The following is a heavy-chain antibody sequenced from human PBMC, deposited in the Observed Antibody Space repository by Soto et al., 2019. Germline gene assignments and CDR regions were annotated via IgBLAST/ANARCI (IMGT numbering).Heavy chain of an antibody. CDR3: AKSGVTMIVVAIDY. CDR1: GFTSSSYA. Sequence: PGGSLRLSCAASGFTSSSYAMSWVRQAPGKGLEWVSAISGSGGSTYYADSVKGRFTISRDNSKNTLYLQMNSLRAEDTAVYYCAKSGVTMIVVAIDYWGQGTLVTVSS. V-gene: IGHV3-23*01. J-gene: IGHJ4*02. CDR2: ISGSGGST. D-gene: IGHD3-22*01.